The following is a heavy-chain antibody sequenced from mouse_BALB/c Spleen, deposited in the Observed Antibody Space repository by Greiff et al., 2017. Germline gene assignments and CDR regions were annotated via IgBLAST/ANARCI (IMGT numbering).Heavy chain of an antibody. Sequence: EVQGVESGGGLVQPGGSLRLSCATSGFTFTDYYMSWVRQPPGKALEWLGFIRNNANGYTTEYSASVKGRFTISRDNSQSILYLQMNTLRAEDSATYYCARDLYYYGSSPFDYWGQGTTLTVSS. CDR2: IRNNANGYTT. D-gene: IGHD1-1*01. V-gene: IGHV7-3*02. CDR1: GFTFTDYY. J-gene: IGHJ2*01. CDR3: ARDLYYYGSSPFDY.